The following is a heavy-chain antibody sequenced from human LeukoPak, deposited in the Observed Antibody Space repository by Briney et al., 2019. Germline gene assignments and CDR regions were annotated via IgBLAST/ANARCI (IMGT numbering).Heavy chain of an antibody. V-gene: IGHV3-21*01. J-gene: IGHJ4*02. Sequence: GGSLRLSCAASGFTFSGYSLTWVRQAPGKGLEWVSSISNTGSYTYYLDSVKGRFTISRDNAKNSTFLQMNSLRAEDTAVYYCARATMVRGTYDYWGQGTLVTVSS. D-gene: IGHD3-10*01. CDR2: ISNTGSYT. CDR3: ARATMVRGTYDY. CDR1: GFTFSGYS.